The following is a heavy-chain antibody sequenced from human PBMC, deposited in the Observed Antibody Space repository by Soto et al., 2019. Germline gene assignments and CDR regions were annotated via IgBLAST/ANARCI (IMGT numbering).Heavy chain of an antibody. CDR3: ARDQVVPGPIHTFDY. Sequence: EVQLLESGGGLVQPGGSLRLYCSASGFTFSSEAMSWVRQAPGKGLEWVSGISGSSGSIYYADSVKGRFTISRDNSQNTLYLQMNSLTAEDTAVYYCARDQVVPGPIHTFDYWGQGTLVTVSS. D-gene: IGHD2-2*01. CDR2: ISGSSGSI. J-gene: IGHJ4*02. V-gene: IGHV3-23*01. CDR1: GFTFSSEA.